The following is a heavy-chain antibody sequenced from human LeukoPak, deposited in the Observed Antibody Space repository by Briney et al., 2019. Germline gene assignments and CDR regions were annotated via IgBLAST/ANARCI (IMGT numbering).Heavy chain of an antibody. D-gene: IGHD2-15*01. CDR3: ARDAVQAGTPFYFDF. V-gene: IGHV3-48*01. CDR1: GFIFAAYG. CDR2: ISAGSSNT. Sequence: PGGSRRLSCSASGFIFAAYGRNWVRQAPGKGLQWVSYISAGSSNTFYADSVEGRFTISRDDADNSLHLQMNSLSAEDTAVYYCARDAVQAGTPFYFDFWGQGALVTVSS. J-gene: IGHJ4*02.